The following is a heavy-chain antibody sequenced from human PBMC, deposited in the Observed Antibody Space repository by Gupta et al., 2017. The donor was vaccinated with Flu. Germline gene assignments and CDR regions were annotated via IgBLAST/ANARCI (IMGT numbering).Heavy chain of an antibody. CDR2: IYYSGST. CDR3: ARDGGYCSSTSCYGGLLFD. D-gene: IGHD2-2*01. J-gene: IGHJ4*02. V-gene: IGHV4-59*01. Sequence: QVQLQESGPGLVNHSETLSLTCTVSGGSISSYYWSWIRQPPGKGLEWIGYIYYSGSTNYNPSLKSRVTISVDTSKNQFSLKLSSVTAAETAVYYCARDGGYCSSTSCYGGLLFDWGQGTLVTVSS. CDR1: GGSISSYY.